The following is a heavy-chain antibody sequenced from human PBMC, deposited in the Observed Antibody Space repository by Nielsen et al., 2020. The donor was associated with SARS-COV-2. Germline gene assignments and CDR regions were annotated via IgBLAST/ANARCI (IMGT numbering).Heavy chain of an antibody. Sequence: GESLKISCAASGFTFSSYSMNWVRQAPGKGLEWVSSISSSSSYIYYADSVKGRFTISRDNAKNSLYPQMNSLRAEDTAVYYCARCDGSSWYYYYYGMDVWGQGTTVTVSS. CDR1: GFTFSSYS. CDR2: ISSSSSYI. J-gene: IGHJ6*02. CDR3: ARCDGSSWYYYYYGMDV. V-gene: IGHV3-21*01. D-gene: IGHD6-13*01.